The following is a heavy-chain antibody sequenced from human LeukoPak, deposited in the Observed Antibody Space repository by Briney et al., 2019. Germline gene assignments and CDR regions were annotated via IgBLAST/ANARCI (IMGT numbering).Heavy chain of an antibody. CDR2: MNPNSGNT. CDR3: ARVLRFLREGAVDP. V-gene: IGHV1-8*01. Sequence: ASVKASCKASGYTFTSYDINWVRQATGQRLEWMGWMNPNSGNTGYAQKFQGRVTMTRNTSISTAYMELSSLRSEDTAVYYCARVLRFLREGAVDPWGQGTLVTVSS. J-gene: IGHJ5*02. CDR1: GYTFTSYD. D-gene: IGHD3-3*01.